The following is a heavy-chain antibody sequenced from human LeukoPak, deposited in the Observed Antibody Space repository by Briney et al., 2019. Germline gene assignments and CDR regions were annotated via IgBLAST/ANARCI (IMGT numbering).Heavy chain of an antibody. V-gene: IGHV3-30*18. D-gene: IGHD3-10*01. CDR3: AKPREGVSYFDF. CDR2: ISYDGSIK. J-gene: IGHJ4*02. CDR1: GFTFSSYG. Sequence: GGSLRLSCAASGFTFSSYGMHWVRQAPGKGLEWVAVISYDGSIKYYADSVKGQFTISRDNSKNTLYLQMDSLRAEDTAVYYCAKPREGVSYFDFWGQGTLVTVSS.